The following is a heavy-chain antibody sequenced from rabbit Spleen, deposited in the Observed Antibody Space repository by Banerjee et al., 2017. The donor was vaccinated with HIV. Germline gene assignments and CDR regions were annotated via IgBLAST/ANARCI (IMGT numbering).Heavy chain of an antibody. Sequence: QEQLEESGGDLVKPEGSLTLTCTASAFSFSSDYWICWVRQAPGKGLEWIGCIYSVTGSTYYASWAKGRFTISKTSSTTVTLQMTSLTAADTATYFCAREKSGNYGYDLWGPGTLVTVS. V-gene: IGHV1S45*01. CDR2: IYSVTGST. CDR1: AFSFSSDYW. J-gene: IGHJ4*01. CDR3: AREKSGNYGYDL. D-gene: IGHD6-1*01.